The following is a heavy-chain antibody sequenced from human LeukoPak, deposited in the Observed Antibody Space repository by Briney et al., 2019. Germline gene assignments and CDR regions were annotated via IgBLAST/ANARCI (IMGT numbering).Heavy chain of an antibody. Sequence: KPSETLSLTCAVYGGSFSGYYWSWIRQPPGNGLEWIGEINHSGSTNYNPSLKSRVTISVDTSKNQFSLKLSSVTAADTAVYYCARLSVMYYDSSEEVERWGQGTLVTVSS. CDR3: ARLSVMYYDSSEEVER. V-gene: IGHV4-34*01. D-gene: IGHD3-22*01. CDR2: INHSGST. CDR1: GGSFSGYY. J-gene: IGHJ4*02.